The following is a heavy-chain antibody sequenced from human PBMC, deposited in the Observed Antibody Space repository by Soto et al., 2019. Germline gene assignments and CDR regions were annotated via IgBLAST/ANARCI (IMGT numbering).Heavy chain of an antibody. V-gene: IGHV3-33*01. CDR1: GFTFSNHG. CDR3: ARGSGSGIFYQLDY. J-gene: IGHJ4*02. Sequence: QVQLVESGGGVVQPGRSLRLSCAASGFTFSNHGMHWVRQAPGKGLEWVARIYYDGSHEYYADPVKGRFAISRDSSKNTLYLQMNSLRAKDTAVYYCARGSGSGIFYQLDYWGQGTLVTVSS. D-gene: IGHD1-26*01. CDR2: IYYDGSHE.